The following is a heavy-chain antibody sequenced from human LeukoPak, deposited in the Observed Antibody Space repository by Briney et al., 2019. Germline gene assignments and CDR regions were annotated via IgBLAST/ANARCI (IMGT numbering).Heavy chain of an antibody. CDR1: GFTFSSYS. D-gene: IGHD3-22*01. Sequence: GGSLRLSCAASGFTFSSYSMNWVRQAPGKGLEWVSSISSSSSYIYYADSVKGRFTISRDNAKNSLYLQMNSLRAEDTAVYYCARDRHKYNYDSGGYPPYWGQGTLVTVSS. J-gene: IGHJ4*02. V-gene: IGHV3-21*01. CDR3: ARDRHKYNYDSGGYPPY. CDR2: ISSSSSYI.